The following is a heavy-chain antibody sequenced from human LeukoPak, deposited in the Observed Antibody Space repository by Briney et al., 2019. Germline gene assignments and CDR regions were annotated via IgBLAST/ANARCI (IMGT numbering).Heavy chain of an antibody. CDR1: GFTFSHYG. Sequence: GGSLRLSCATSGFTFSHYGMHWVRQAPGRGLDWVAHIRYDESDKYYADSVKGRFTISRDISKNTVYLQMNSLRVEDTAVYYCARADYYDSTSWGQGTLVTVSS. D-gene: IGHD3-22*01. CDR3: ARADYYDSTS. CDR2: IRYDESDK. V-gene: IGHV3-30*02. J-gene: IGHJ5*02.